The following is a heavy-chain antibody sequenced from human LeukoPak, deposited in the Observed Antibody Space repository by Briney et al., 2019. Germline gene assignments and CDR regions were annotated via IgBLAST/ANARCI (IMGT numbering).Heavy chain of an antibody. J-gene: IGHJ4*02. CDR3: ARGSGGYDSRKGPFDY. Sequence: TTSETLSLTCTVSGGSISSYYWSWIRQPPGKGLEWIGYIYYSGSTNYNPSLKSRVTISVDTSKNQFSLKLSSVTAADTAVYYCARGSGGYDSRKGPFDYWGQGTLVTVSS. V-gene: IGHV4-59*01. CDR2: IYYSGST. D-gene: IGHD3-22*01. CDR1: GGSISSYY.